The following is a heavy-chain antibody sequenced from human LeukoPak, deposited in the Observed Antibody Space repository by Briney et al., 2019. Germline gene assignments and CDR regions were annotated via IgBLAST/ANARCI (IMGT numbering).Heavy chain of an antibody. CDR2: IIPIFGIA. D-gene: IGHD6-13*01. V-gene: IGHV1-69*04. CDR3: ARVRSIAAENWFDP. Sequence: ASVKVSCKASGGTLSSYAISWVRQAPGQGLEWMGRIIPIFGIANYAQKFQGRVTITADKSTSTAYMELSSLRSEDTAVYYCARVRSIAAENWFDPWGQGTLVTVSS. CDR1: GGTLSSYA. J-gene: IGHJ5*02.